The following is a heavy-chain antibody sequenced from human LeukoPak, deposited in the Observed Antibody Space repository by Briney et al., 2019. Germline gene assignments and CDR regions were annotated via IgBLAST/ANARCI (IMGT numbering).Heavy chain of an antibody. CDR1: GYSISSGYY. Sequence: SETLSFTCAVSGYSISSGYYWGWIRQPPGKGLEWIGSIYHSGSTYYNPSLKSRVTISVDTSKNQFSLKLSSVTAADTAVYYCARDREGYDHDAFDIWGQGTMVTVSS. CDR3: ARDREGYDHDAFDI. D-gene: IGHD5-12*01. V-gene: IGHV4-38-2*02. J-gene: IGHJ3*02. CDR2: IYHSGST.